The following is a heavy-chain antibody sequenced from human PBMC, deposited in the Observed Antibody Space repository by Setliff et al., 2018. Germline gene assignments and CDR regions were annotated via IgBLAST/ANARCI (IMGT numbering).Heavy chain of an antibody. CDR2: IYHSGYT. CDR1: GGSISSGGYY. CDR3: AREGGGSGWTPDS. J-gene: IGHJ4*02. D-gene: IGHD6-19*01. Sequence: SETLSLTCTVSGGSISSGGYYWSWIRQHPGKGLEWIGYIYHSGYTSYNPSLKSRVTLSVDTSKNKLSLRLTSVTAADTARYYCAREGGGSGWTPDSWGQGTLVTVSS. V-gene: IGHV4-61*08.